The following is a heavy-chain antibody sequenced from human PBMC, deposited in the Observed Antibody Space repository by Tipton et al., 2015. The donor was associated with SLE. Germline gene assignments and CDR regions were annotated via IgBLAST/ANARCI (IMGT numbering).Heavy chain of an antibody. Sequence: GLVKPSETLSLTCAVYGESFSGAYWSWIRQPPGKGLEWIGEIDHRGTTNYNPSLKRRATISADTSKNQFSLKLSSATAADTAVYYCASLGLGCSDGSCFQFFQHWGQGTLVTVSS. J-gene: IGHJ1*01. CDR2: IDHRGTT. CDR3: ASLGLGCSDGSCFQFFQH. V-gene: IGHV4-34*01. CDR1: GESFSGAY. D-gene: IGHD2-15*01.